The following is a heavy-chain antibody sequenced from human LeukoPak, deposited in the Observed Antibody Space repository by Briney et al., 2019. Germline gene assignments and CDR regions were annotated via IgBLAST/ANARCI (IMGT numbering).Heavy chain of an antibody. D-gene: IGHD2-15*01. CDR1: GFRFSSYG. V-gene: IGHV3-30*03. Sequence: PGRSLRLSCAASGFRFSSYGMHWVRQAPGKGLEWVAVISYDESNKFYEDSVKGRFTISRDNSKNTLFLQMNSLTAEDTAIYSCARPRLEYCSGGSCFDAFDIWGQGTMVTVSS. CDR2: ISYDESNK. CDR3: ARPRLEYCSGGSCFDAFDI. J-gene: IGHJ3*02.